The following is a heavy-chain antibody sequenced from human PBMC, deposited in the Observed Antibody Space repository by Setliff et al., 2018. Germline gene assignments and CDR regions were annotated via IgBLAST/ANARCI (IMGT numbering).Heavy chain of an antibody. CDR1: GFTFSSLW. V-gene: IGHV3-7*01. J-gene: IGHJ5*02. CDR3: ARDVFDFRTGQAGP. Sequence: GGSLRLSCSASGFTFSSLWMAWVRQAPGKGLEWVANINQGGSDQFYVESVKGRFTISRDNAKNSLYLQMNSLRVEDTAVYYRARDVFDFRTGQAGPWGQGTRGTVSS. CDR2: INQGGSDQ. D-gene: IGHD3-3*01.